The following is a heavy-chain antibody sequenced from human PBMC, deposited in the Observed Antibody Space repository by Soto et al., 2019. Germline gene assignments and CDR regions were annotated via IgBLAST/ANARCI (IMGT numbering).Heavy chain of an antibody. V-gene: IGHV3-30*18. CDR1: GFSFSSFG. D-gene: IGHD6-19*01. CDR3: AKEIAVTGDLDY. CDR2: ISSDGQTT. J-gene: IGHJ4*01. Sequence: GGSLRLSCAASGFSFSSFGIHWVRQAPGKGLEWVGVISSDGQTTYYANSVKGRFTISRDNSKNTLYLQMDSLRPEDTAVYYCAKEIAVTGDLDYWGHGTLVTVSS.